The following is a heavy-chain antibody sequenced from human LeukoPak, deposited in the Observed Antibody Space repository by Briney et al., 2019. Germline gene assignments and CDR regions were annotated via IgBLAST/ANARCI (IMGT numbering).Heavy chain of an antibody. V-gene: IGHV3-23*01. CDR1: GFTFSSYA. Sequence: GGSLRLSCAAPGFTFSSYAMSWVRQAPGKGLEWVSAISGSGGSTYYADSVKGRFTISRDNSKNTLYLQMNSLRAEDTAVYYCAKDSMTTVTTWGLFDYWGQGTLVTVSS. CDR2: ISGSGGST. J-gene: IGHJ4*02. CDR3: AKDSMTTVTTWGLFDY. D-gene: IGHD4-17*01.